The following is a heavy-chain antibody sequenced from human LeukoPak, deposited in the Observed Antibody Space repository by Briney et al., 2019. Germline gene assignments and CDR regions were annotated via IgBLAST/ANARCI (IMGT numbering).Heavy chain of an antibody. CDR3: ARHSRGYDSEFGY. D-gene: IGHD5-12*01. Sequence: SETLSLTCTVSGGSVSSYYWSWIRQPPGKGLEWIGYIYYSGSTNHNPSLKGRVTISVDKSRNQFSLTLSSVTAADTAVYYCARHSRGYDSEFGYWGQGTLVTVSS. CDR1: GGSVSSYY. CDR2: IYYSGST. V-gene: IGHV4-59*08. J-gene: IGHJ4*02.